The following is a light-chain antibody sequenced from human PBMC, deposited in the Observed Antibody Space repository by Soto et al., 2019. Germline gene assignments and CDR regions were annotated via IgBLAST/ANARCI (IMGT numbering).Light chain of an antibody. V-gene: IGLV2-23*02. Sequence: QSALTQPASVSGSPGQSITISCTGTSSDIGTYNFVSWYQHHPGKAPKLMIYDVSKRPSGTSDRFSGSKSGNTASLTISGLQTEDEADYYCCTYVGSSTLVFGGGTQLTVL. J-gene: IGLJ2*01. CDR1: SSDIGTYNF. CDR3: CTYVGSSTLV. CDR2: DVS.